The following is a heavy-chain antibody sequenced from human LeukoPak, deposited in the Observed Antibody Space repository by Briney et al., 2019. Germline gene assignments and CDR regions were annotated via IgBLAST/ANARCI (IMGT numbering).Heavy chain of an antibody. V-gene: IGHV1-58*01. CDR3: AAGGAPDSSGSFDY. CDR2: IVVGSGNT. Sequence: SVKVSCKASGFTFSSSAVQWVRQARGQRLEWIGWIVVGSGNTNYAQKFQERVTITRDMSTSTAYMELSSLRSEDTAVYYCAAGGAPDSSGSFDYWGQGTLVTVSS. D-gene: IGHD3-22*01. J-gene: IGHJ4*02. CDR1: GFTFSSSA.